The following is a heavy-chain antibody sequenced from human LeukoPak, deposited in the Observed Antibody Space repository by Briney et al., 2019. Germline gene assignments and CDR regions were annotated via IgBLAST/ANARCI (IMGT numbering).Heavy chain of an antibody. V-gene: IGHV1-69*01. D-gene: IGHD3-10*01. CDR3: ARPRTTSGFGELGN. CDR2: IIPIFGTA. J-gene: IGHJ4*02. Sequence: GSSVKVSCKASGGTFSSYAISWVRQAPGQGLEGMGGIIPIFGTANYAQKFQGRVTITADESTGTAYMELSSLRSEDTAVYYCARPRTTSGFGELGNWGQGTLVTVSS. CDR1: GGTFSSYA.